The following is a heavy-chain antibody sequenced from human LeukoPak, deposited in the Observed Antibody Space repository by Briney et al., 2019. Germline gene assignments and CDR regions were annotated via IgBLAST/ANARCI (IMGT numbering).Heavy chain of an antibody. D-gene: IGHD5-18*01. CDR3: ARQEYSYGSDAFDI. Sequence: SETMSLTCTVSGGSISSYYWSWIRQPPGKGLEWIGYIYYSGSTNYNPSLKSRVTISVDTSKNQFSLKLSSVTAADTAVYYCARQEYSYGSDAFDIWGQGTMVTVSS. J-gene: IGHJ3*02. CDR2: IYYSGST. CDR1: GGSISSYY. V-gene: IGHV4-59*08.